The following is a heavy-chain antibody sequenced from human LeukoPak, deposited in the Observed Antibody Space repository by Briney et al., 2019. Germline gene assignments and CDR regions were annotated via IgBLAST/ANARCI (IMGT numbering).Heavy chain of an antibody. Sequence: SQTLSLTCTVSGASISNYYWSWIRQPPGKGLEWIGYIFYSGSTNYNPSLKSRVTISLATSKNQFSLQLRSVTAADTAVYCCSRFSTVVPAFWYFDLLGRGTLVTVSS. CDR3: SRFSTVVPAFWYFDL. J-gene: IGHJ2*01. CDR2: IFYSGST. CDR1: GASISNYY. D-gene: IGHD3-3*01. V-gene: IGHV4-59*08.